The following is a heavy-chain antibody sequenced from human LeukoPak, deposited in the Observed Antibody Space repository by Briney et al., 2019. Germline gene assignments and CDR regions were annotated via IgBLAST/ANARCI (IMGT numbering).Heavy chain of an antibody. CDR3: AKGAIYLGLIFGDYFDH. CDR1: GFTFSNYG. CDR2: IRYDGSNN. J-gene: IGHJ4*02. D-gene: IGHD3-10*01. V-gene: IGHV3-30*02. Sequence: GGSLRLSCAASGFTFSNYGIHWVRQAPGKGLEWVAFIRYDGSNNYHADSLKGRFTISRDNSKNTVYLQMNSLRPEDTAVYYCAKGAIYLGLIFGDYFDHWGQGSLVTVSS.